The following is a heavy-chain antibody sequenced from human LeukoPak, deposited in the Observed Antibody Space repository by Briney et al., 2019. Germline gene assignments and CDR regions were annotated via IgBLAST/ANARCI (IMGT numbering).Heavy chain of an antibody. J-gene: IGHJ4*02. CDR1: GFTFDDYA. V-gene: IGHV3-9*01. CDR3: AKDSTDTAMVPEH. D-gene: IGHD5-18*01. CDR2: ISWNSGSI. Sequence: GGSLRLSCAASGFTFDDYAMHWVRQAPGKGLEWVSGISWNSGSIVYADSVKGRFTISRDNAKNSLYLQMNSLRAEDTALYYCAKDSTDTAMVPEHWGQGTLVTVSS.